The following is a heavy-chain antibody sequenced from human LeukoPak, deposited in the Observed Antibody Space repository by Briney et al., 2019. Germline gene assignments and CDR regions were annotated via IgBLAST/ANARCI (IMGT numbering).Heavy chain of an antibody. CDR2: ISWNSGSI. CDR3: AKDYYYDSSGYLGY. CDR1: GFTFSSYA. D-gene: IGHD3-22*01. Sequence: LPGGSLRLSCSASGFTFSSYAMHWVRQAPGKGLEWVSRISWNSGSIAYADSVKGRFTISRDNAKNSLYLQMNSLRAEDTALYYCAKDYYYDSSGYLGYWGQGTLVTVSS. J-gene: IGHJ4*02. V-gene: IGHV3-9*01.